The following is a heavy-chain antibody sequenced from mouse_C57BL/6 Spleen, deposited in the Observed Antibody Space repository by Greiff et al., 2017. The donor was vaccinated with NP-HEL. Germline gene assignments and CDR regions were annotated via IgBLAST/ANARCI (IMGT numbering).Heavy chain of an antibody. V-gene: IGHV5-4*01. D-gene: IGHD4-1*01. CDR1: GFTFSSYA. J-gene: IGHJ3*01. CDR2: ISDGGGYT. CDR3: ARDRELTGTFAY. Sequence: EVLLVESGGGLVKPGGSLKLSCAASGFTFSSYAMSWVRQTPEKRLEWVATISDGGGYTYYPDNVKGRFTISRDNAKNDLYLQMSQLKSEDTAMYYCARDRELTGTFAYWGQGTLVTVSA.